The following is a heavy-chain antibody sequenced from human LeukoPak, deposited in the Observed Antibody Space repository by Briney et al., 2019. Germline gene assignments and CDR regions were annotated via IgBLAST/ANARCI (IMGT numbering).Heavy chain of an antibody. J-gene: IGHJ4*02. CDR3: ARVVGYDFWSGYFGY. D-gene: IGHD3-3*01. CDR1: GGTFSSYA. Sequence: ASVKVSCKASGGTFSSYAISWVRQAPGQGLEWMGGIIPIFGTANYAQKFQGRVTITTDESTSTAYMELSSLRSEDTAVYYCARVVGYDFWSGYFGYWGQGTQVTVSS. V-gene: IGHV1-69*05. CDR2: IIPIFGTA.